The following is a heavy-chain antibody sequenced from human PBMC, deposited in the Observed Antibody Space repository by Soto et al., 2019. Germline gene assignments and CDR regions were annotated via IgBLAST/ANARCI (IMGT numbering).Heavy chain of an antibody. J-gene: IGHJ6*02. Sequence: EVQLVESGGGLVKPGGSLRLSCAASGFTFSSYSMNWVRQAPGKGLEWVSSISSSSSYIYYADSVKGRFTISRDNAKNSLYLQMNSLRAEDTAVYYCARTYYDFWSARNNSYGMDVWGQGTTVTVSS. CDR1: GFTFSSYS. CDR3: ARTYYDFWSARNNSYGMDV. D-gene: IGHD3-3*01. V-gene: IGHV3-21*01. CDR2: ISSSSSYI.